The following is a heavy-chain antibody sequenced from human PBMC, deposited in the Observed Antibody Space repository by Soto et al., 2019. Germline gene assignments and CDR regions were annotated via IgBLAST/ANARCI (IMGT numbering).Heavy chain of an antibody. V-gene: IGHV3-23*01. D-gene: IGHD3-9*01. CDR3: ARGGMVRISYDMLTGYYGDAFDI. Sequence: GGSLRLSCAASGFTFSSYAMSWVRQAPGKGLEWVSAISGSGGSTYYADSVKGRFTISRDNSKNTLYLQMNSLRAEDTAVYYCARGGMVRISYDMLTGYYGDAFDIWGQGTMVTVSS. CDR1: GFTFSSYA. CDR2: ISGSGGST. J-gene: IGHJ3*02.